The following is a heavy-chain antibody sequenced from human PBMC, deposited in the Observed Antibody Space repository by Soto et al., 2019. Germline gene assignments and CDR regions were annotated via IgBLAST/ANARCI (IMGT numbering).Heavy chain of an antibody. CDR3: AREKLTWSIDYYGSGSNYGMDV. CDR2: IYYSGST. J-gene: IGHJ6*02. D-gene: IGHD3-10*01. Sequence: PSETLSLTCTVSGGSISSGDYYWSWIRQPPGKGLEWIGYIYYSGSTYYNPSLKSRVTISVDTSKNQFSLKLSSVAAADTAVYYCAREKLTWSIDYYGSGSNYGMDVWGQGTTVTVSS. V-gene: IGHV4-30-4*01. CDR1: GGSISSGDYY.